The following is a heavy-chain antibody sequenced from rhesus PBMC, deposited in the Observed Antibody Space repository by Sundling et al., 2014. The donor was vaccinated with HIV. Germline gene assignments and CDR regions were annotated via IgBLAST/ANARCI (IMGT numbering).Heavy chain of an antibody. D-gene: IGHD3-3*01. J-gene: IGHJ3*01. CDR2: VGASNGRT. Sequence: QVRLQESGPGLVKPSETLSLTCAVSGYSINSGHGWSWIRQSPGKGLEWIGSVGASNGRTNYNPSFKSRVTISKDTSSNQFSLKLSSVTAADTAVYFCARAPIFNIWTDAFDFWGQGLRVTVSS. CDR1: GYSINSGHG. V-gene: IGHV4-127*01. CDR3: ARAPIFNIWTDAFDF.